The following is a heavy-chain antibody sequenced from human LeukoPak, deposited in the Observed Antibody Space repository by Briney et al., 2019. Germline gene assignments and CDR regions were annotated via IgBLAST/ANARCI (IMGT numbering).Heavy chain of an antibody. CDR2: IFYTGDS. J-gene: IGHJ4*02. CDR3: ARHRFASPLDS. Sequence: PSETLSLTCTVSGVSSSSSYWSWIRQPPGKGLEWIGYIFYTGDSNHNPSFKSRVSISLDTSKDQISLKLSPVTAADTAVYYCARHRFASPLDSWGQGTLVTASS. V-gene: IGHV4-59*08. D-gene: IGHD2-21*01. CDR1: GVSSSSSY.